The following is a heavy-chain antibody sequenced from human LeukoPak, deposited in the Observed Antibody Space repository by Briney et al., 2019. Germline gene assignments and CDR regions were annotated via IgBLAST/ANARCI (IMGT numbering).Heavy chain of an antibody. CDR1: GGSISSSSYY. CDR2: IYYSGST. D-gene: IGHD1-14*01. CDR3: ARVGTSPDAFDI. Sequence: PSETLSLTCTVSGGSISSSSYYWGWICQPPGKGLEWIGSIYYSGSTYYNPSLKSRVTISVDTSKNQFSLKLSSVTAADTAVYYCARVGTSPDAFDIWGQGTMVTVSS. J-gene: IGHJ3*02. V-gene: IGHV4-39*07.